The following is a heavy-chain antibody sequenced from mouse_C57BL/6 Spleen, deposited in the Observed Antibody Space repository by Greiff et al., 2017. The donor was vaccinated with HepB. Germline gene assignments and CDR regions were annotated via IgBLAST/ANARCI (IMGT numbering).Heavy chain of an antibody. Sequence: EVQLQESGGGLVKPGGSLKLSCAASGFTFSSYAMSWVRQTPEKRLEWVATISDGGSYTYYPDNVKGRFTISRDNAKNNLYLQMSHLKSEDTAMYYCARDGAAQAPYYYAMDYWGQGTSVTVSS. J-gene: IGHJ4*01. D-gene: IGHD3-2*02. V-gene: IGHV5-4*01. CDR2: ISDGGSYT. CDR1: GFTFSSYA. CDR3: ARDGAAQAPYYYAMDY.